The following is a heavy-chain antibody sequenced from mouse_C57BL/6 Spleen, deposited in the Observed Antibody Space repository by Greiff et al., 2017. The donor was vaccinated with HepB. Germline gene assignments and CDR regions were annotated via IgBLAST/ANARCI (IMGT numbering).Heavy chain of an antibody. Sequence: QVQLQQPGAELVRPGTSVKLSCKASGYTFTSYWMHWVKQRPGQGLEWIGVIDPSDSYTNYNQKFKGKATLTVDTSSRTAYMQLSSLTSEDSAVYYCARGDITTVVADYWGQGTTLTVSS. CDR1: GYTFTSYW. CDR2: IDPSDSYT. CDR3: ARGDITTVVADY. D-gene: IGHD1-1*01. J-gene: IGHJ2*01. V-gene: IGHV1-59*01.